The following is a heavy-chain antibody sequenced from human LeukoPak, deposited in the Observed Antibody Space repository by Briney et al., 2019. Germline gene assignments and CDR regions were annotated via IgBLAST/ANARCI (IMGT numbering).Heavy chain of an antibody. D-gene: IGHD4-23*01. CDR3: VREHGGNSGFDY. J-gene: IGHJ4*02. Sequence: ASVKVSCKASGYTFTAYYMHWVRQAPGQGLEWMGWINANSGDTNYAQTLQGRVTVTRDTSINTAYVELRGLTSDDTAVYYCVREHGGNSGFDYWGQGTLVTVSS. CDR1: GYTFTAYY. V-gene: IGHV1-2*02. CDR2: INANSGDT.